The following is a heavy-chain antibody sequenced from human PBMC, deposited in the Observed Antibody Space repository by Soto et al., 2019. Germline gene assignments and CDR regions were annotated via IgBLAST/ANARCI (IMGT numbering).Heavy chain of an antibody. Sequence: PSETLSLTCTVSGGSLSTTYYSWAWIRQPPGKGLEWIGTLYSSGSTDYNPSLRSRVTISIDTSKKQFSLKLSSVTAADTAVFYCARRDRYSYGGKIDYWGQGTLVTVSS. D-gene: IGHD5-12*01. CDR3: ARRDRYSYGGKIDY. J-gene: IGHJ4*02. V-gene: IGHV4-39*01. CDR2: LYSSGST. CDR1: GGSLSTTYYS.